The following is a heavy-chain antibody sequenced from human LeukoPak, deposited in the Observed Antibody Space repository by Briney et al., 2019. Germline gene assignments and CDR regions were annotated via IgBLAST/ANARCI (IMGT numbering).Heavy chain of an antibody. D-gene: IGHD6-19*01. J-gene: IGHJ5*02. Sequence: PGGSLSLSCAASGFTFSDYYMNWIRQAPGRGLEWVSYISSSGSYTNYADSVKGRFTISRDNAKNSLYLQMSSLRAEDTAVYYCARGVSGPWGQGTLVTVSS. CDR1: GFTFSDYY. CDR3: ARGVSGP. CDR2: ISSSGSYT. V-gene: IGHV3-11*06.